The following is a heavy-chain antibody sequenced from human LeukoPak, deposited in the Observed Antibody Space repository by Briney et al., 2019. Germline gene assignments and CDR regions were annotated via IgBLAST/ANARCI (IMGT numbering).Heavy chain of an antibody. Sequence: GGSLRLSCAASGFTFSSYWMHWVRQAPGKGLEWVSGISWNSGSIGYADFVKGRFTISRDNAKNSLYLQMNSLRAEDTALYYCAKDGGYDQASDAFDIWGQGTMVTVSS. V-gene: IGHV3-9*01. CDR1: GFTFSSYW. D-gene: IGHD2-2*01. CDR2: ISWNSGSI. J-gene: IGHJ3*02. CDR3: AKDGGYDQASDAFDI.